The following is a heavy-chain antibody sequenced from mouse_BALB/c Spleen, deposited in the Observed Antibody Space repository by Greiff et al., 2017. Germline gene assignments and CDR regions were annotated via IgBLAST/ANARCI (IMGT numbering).Heavy chain of an antibody. CDR1: GYSITSGYS. Sequence: EVQLQESGPDLVKPSQSLSLTCTVTGYSITSGYSWHWIRQFPGNKLEWMGYIHYSGSTNYNPSLKSRSSITRDTSKNQFFLQLNSVTTEDTATYYCARPYYYGSSYWYFDVWGAGTTVTVSS. V-gene: IGHV3-1*02. J-gene: IGHJ1*01. CDR2: IHYSGST. D-gene: IGHD1-1*01. CDR3: ARPYYYGSSYWYFDV.